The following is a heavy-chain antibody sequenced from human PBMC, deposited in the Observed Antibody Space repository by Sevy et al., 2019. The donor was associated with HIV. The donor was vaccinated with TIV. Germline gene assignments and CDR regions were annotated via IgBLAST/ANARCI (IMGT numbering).Heavy chain of an antibody. V-gene: IGHV3-23*01. CDR3: AKVIGIAGAPNDY. D-gene: IGHD6-19*01. CDR2: ISGSGGST. CDR1: GFAFSDYA. Sequence: GGSLRLSCAASGFAFSDYAMTWVRQAPGKGLEWVSTISGSGGSTYYSDSLKGRFTISRDNSKNTLFLNLNSLRGEDTAVYYCAKVIGIAGAPNDYWGQGTLVTVSS. J-gene: IGHJ4*02.